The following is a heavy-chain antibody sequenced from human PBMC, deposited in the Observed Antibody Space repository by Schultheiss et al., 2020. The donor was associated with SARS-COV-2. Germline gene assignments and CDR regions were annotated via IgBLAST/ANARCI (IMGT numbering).Heavy chain of an antibody. CDR1: GGSISSSSYY. CDR2: IYTSGST. CDR3: ARAGYSYGVLVSDY. D-gene: IGHD5-18*01. J-gene: IGHJ4*02. V-gene: IGHV4-39*07. Sequence: SETLSLTCTVSGGSISSSSYYWGWIRQPPGKGLEWIGSIYTSGSTNYNPSLKSRVTMSVDTSKNQFSLKLSSVTAADTAVYYCARAGYSYGVLVSDYWGQGTLVTVSS.